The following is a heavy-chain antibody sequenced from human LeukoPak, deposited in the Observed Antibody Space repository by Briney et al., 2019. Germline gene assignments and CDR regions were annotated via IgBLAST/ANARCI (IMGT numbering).Heavy chain of an antibody. J-gene: IGHJ4*02. CDR3: ARNHNGYCSGGSCYSDY. D-gene: IGHD2-15*01. CDR1: GFTFDDYA. V-gene: IGHV3-9*01. Sequence: GGSLRLSCAASGFTFDDYAMHWVRQAPGKGLEWVSGISWNSGSIGYADSVKGRFTISRDNAKNSLYLQMNSLRAEDTVVYYCARNHNGYCSGGSCYSDYWGQGTLVTVSS. CDR2: ISWNSGSI.